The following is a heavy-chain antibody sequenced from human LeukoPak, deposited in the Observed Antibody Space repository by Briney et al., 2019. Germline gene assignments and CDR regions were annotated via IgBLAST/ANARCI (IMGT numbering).Heavy chain of an antibody. D-gene: IGHD2-15*01. CDR3: TREGRVGVPFDY. V-gene: IGHV1-2*02. CDR2: INPNAGDT. Sequence: GASVKVSCKTSGYTFTVSYMHWVRQAPGQGLVWIGWINPNAGDTTYAQGFHGRVTMTRDTSISTVYMELNSLKLDDTAVYYCTREGRVGVPFDYWGQGTLVTVSS. CDR1: GYTFTVSY. J-gene: IGHJ4*02.